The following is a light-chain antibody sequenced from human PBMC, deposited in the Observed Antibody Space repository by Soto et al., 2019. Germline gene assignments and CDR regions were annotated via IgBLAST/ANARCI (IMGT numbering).Light chain of an antibody. CDR1: NSNVGDNT. CDR3: AAWDDSLNGPV. J-gene: IGLJ2*01. V-gene: IGLV1-44*01. Sequence: QSVLTQPPSASGTPGQKVTSSCSGSNSNVGDNTVNWYQQLPGAAPKLLIYSHNQRPSGVPDRFSGSKSGTSASLAISGLQSEDEADYYCAAWDDSLNGPVFGGATKLTVL. CDR2: SHN.